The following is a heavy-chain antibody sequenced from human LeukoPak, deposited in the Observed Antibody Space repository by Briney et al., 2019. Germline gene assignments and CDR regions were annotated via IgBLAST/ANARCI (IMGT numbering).Heavy chain of an antibody. V-gene: IGHV3-30*18. CDR3: AKARGYFYGSGSYDGTDY. Sequence: GGSLRLSCAASGLTFSSYGMHWVRQAPGKGLEWVAVISYDGSNKYYADSVKGRFTISRDNSKNTLYLQMSSLRAEDTAVYYCAKARGYFYGSGSYDGTDYWGQGTLVTVSS. CDR1: GLTFSSYG. CDR2: ISYDGSNK. J-gene: IGHJ4*02. D-gene: IGHD3-10*01.